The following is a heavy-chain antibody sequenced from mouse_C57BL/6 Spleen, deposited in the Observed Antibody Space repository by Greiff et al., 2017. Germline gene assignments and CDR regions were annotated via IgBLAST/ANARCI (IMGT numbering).Heavy chain of an antibody. CDR2: IWTGGGT. CDR3: ARNYDYYGSSYRYFDV. D-gene: IGHD1-1*01. CDR1: GFSLTSYA. V-gene: IGHV2-9-1*01. J-gene: IGHJ1*03. Sequence: VMLVESGPGLVAPSQSLSITCTVSGFSLTSYAISWVRQPPGKGLEWLGVIWTGGGTNYNSALKSRLSISKDNSKSQVFLKMNSLQTDDTARYYCARNYDYYGSSYRYFDVWGTGTTVTVSS.